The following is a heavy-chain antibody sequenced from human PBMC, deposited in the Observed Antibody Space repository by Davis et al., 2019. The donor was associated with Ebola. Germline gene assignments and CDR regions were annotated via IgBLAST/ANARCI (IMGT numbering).Heavy chain of an antibody. V-gene: IGHV3-7*03. CDR2: IKQDGSEK. CDR3: ASRTVVTTRYYYYGMDV. Sequence: GESLKISCAASGFTFSSYWMSWVRQAPGKGLEWVANIKQDGSEKYYVDSVKGRFTISRDNAKNSLYLQMNSLRAEDTAVYYCASRTVVTTRYYYYGMDVWGQGTTVTVSS. D-gene: IGHD4-23*01. J-gene: IGHJ6*02. CDR1: GFTFSSYW.